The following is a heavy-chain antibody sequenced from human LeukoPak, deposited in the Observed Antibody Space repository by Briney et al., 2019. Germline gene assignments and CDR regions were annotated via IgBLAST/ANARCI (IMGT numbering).Heavy chain of an antibody. CDR1: GYSFTSYW. CDR3: ARHESGYYGMDV. Sequence: GESLKISCKGSGYSFTSYWISWVRQMPGKGLEWMGRIDPSDSYTNYSPSLQGHVTISADKSISTAYLQWSSLKASDTAMYYCARHESGYYGMDVWGKGTTVTVSS. V-gene: IGHV5-10-1*01. J-gene: IGHJ6*04. D-gene: IGHD1-26*01. CDR2: IDPSDSYT.